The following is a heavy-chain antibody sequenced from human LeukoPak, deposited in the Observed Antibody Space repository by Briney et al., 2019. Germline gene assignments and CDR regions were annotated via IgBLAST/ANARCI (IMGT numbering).Heavy chain of an antibody. CDR1: GFTFSSYG. V-gene: IGHV3-23*01. D-gene: IGHD3-9*01. J-gene: IGHJ4*02. Sequence: GGSLRLSCAASGFTFSSYGMSWVRQAPGKGLEWVSAISGSGGSTYHADSVKGRFTISRDNSKNTLYLQMNSLRAEDTAVYYCAKYYDILTGYYYDYWGQGTLVTVSS. CDR2: ISGSGGST. CDR3: AKYYDILTGYYYDY.